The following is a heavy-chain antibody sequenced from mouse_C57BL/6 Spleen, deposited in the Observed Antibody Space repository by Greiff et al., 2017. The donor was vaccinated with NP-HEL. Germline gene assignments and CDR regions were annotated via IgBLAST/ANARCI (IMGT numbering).Heavy chain of an antibody. CDR2: INPSSGYT. CDR1: GYTFTSYW. V-gene: IGHV1-7*01. D-gene: IGHD2-3*01. CDR3: ERWGYERYYYYYIDY. Sequence: QVQLQQSGAELAKPGASVKLSCKASGYTFTSYWMHWVKQRPGQGLEWIGYINPSSGYTKYNQKFKDKATLTTDKSSSTAYMQLSSLTYEDSSVYYCERWGYERYYYYYIDYRGQGTTLTVSS. J-gene: IGHJ2*01.